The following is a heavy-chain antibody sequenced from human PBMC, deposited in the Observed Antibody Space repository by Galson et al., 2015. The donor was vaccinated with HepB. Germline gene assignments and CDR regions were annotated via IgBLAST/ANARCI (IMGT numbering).Heavy chain of an antibody. V-gene: IGHV1-18*01. CDR1: DYTFTKYG. CDR3: ARKGYYETSGYYTDDALDI. CDR2: ISVYTGDT. Sequence: QSGAEVKKPGESLRISCKASDYTFTKYGICWVRQAPGQGLEWMGWISVYTGDTSYPQNLQGRVTMTTDTSTSTAYMELRSLRSDDTAVYYCARKGYYETSGYYTDDALDIWGQGTMVTVSS. D-gene: IGHD3-22*01. J-gene: IGHJ3*02.